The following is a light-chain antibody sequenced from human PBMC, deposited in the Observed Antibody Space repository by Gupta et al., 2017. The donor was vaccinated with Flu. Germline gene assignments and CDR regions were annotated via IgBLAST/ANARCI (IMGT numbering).Light chain of an antibody. CDR1: QDINIF. CDR2: DAS. Sequence: DIQMTQSPSSLSASVGDRVTITCQASQDINIFLNWYQQKPGKAPRLLIYDASKLEVGVPSRFSASGSGTKFTLTIASLQPEDFATYFCQQYDVFHTFGQGTRLDIK. V-gene: IGKV1-33*01. J-gene: IGKJ5*01. CDR3: QQYDVFHT.